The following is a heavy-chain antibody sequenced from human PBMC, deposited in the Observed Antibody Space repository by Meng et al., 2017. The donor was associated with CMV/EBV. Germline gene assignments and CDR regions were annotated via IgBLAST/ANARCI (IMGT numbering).Heavy chain of an antibody. D-gene: IGHD2-21*01. CDR2: IYYSGST. CDR3: ARSRGNNCGGDCYGFDY. CDR1: GGSISSSSYY. Sequence: SETLSLTCTVSGGSISSSSYYWGWIRQPPGKGLEWIGSIYYSGSTNYNPSLKSRVPISVDTSKNQFSLKLSAVTAADTAVYYCARSRGNNCGGDCYGFDYWGQGTLVTVSS. J-gene: IGHJ4*02. V-gene: IGHV4-39*07.